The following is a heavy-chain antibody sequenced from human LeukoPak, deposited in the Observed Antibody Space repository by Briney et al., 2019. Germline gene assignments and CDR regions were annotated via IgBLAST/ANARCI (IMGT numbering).Heavy chain of an antibody. Sequence: GGSLRLSCAASGFTVSSNDMSWVRQAPGKGLEWVSVIYSGGSTYYADSVKGRFTISRDNSKNTLYLQVNSLRAEDTTVYYCAKVLSKGGGYYLTDYWGQGTLVTVSS. J-gene: IGHJ4*02. CDR2: IYSGGST. V-gene: IGHV3-66*01. CDR3: AKVLSKGGGYYLTDY. D-gene: IGHD3-22*01. CDR1: GFTVSSND.